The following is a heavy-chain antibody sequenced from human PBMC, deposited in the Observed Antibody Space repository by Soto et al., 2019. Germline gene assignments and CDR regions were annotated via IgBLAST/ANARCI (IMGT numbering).Heavy chain of an antibody. J-gene: IGHJ6*02. CDR3: ARGFDYYDSSGYQWGRGYYYYGMDV. CDR2: IIPIFGTA. Sequence: QVQLVQSGAEVKKPGSSVKVSCKASGGTFSSYAISWVRQAPGQGLEWMGGIIPIFGTANYAQKFQGRVTITADEPTRTAYMELSSLRSEDTAVYYCARGFDYYDSSGYQWGRGYYYYGMDVWGQGTTVTVSS. V-gene: IGHV1-69*01. CDR1: GGTFSSYA. D-gene: IGHD3-22*01.